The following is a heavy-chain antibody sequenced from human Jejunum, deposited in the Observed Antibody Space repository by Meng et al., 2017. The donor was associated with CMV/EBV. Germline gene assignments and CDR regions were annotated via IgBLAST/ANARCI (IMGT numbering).Heavy chain of an antibody. J-gene: IGHJ4*02. D-gene: IGHD5-18*01. Sequence: CAASGFTFTNAWMNWVRQAPGKGLVWVSSISSDGSSTSYADSVKGRFTISRDNAKNTLHLQMNSLRAEDTAVYYCARVGYSYAYDYWGQGTLVTVSS. CDR2: ISSDGSST. CDR1: GFTFTNAW. CDR3: ARVGYSYAYDY. V-gene: IGHV3-74*01.